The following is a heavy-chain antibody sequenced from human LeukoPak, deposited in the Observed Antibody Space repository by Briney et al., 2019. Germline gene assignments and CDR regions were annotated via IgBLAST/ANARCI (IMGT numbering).Heavy chain of an antibody. CDR1: GGSITRRSFC. D-gene: IGHD3-22*01. CDR2: IYYPGRT. CDR3: ARHLGVITTEFDY. Sequence: SQTLSLTCSVSGGSITRRSFCCGWIRQPPGKGLEWSGSIYYPGRTCYNPSLKIPVSIPVDTSKNQYSMKLSSVTAADTAVYYCARHLGVITTEFDYWGQGTVVTVSS. J-gene: IGHJ4*02. V-gene: IGHV4-39*01.